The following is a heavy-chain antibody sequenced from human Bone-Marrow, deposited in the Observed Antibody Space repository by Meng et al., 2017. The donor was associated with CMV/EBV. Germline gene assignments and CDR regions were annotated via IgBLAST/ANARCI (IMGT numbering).Heavy chain of an antibody. CDR2: IYHSGST. Sequence: GSLRLSCTVSGYSISSGYYWGWIRQPPGKGLEWIGSIYHSGSTYYNPSLKSRVTISVDTSKNQFSLKLSSVTAADTAVYYCARGLAAPGYWGQGTLVTSPQ. CDR1: GYSISSGYY. D-gene: IGHD6-13*01. CDR3: ARGLAAPGY. J-gene: IGHJ4*02. V-gene: IGHV4-38-2*02.